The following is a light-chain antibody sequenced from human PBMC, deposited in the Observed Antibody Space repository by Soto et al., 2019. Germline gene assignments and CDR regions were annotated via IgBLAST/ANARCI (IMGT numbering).Light chain of an antibody. CDR1: QSVSKNY. Sequence: EIVLTQSPGTLSLSPGERATLPCRASQSVSKNYLAWYQQKPGQAPRLMIYDASSRETGIPDRFSGGGAGTECTRTISRLEPEDFAVYYCQQFSSYPLTFGGGTKVDIK. CDR3: QQFSSYPLT. J-gene: IGKJ4*01. V-gene: IGKV3-20*01. CDR2: DAS.